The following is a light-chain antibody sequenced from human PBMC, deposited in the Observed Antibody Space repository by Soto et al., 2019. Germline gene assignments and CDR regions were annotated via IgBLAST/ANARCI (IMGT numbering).Light chain of an antibody. CDR1: QSVSSN. Sequence: IVMMQSPATLSVSPGERATLSCRASQSVSSNLAWYQQKPDQAPRLLIYGASTRATGIPARFSGSGSGTEFTLTISSLQSEDFAVYYCQQYNNWPPWTFGQGTKVEIK. CDR3: QQYNNWPPWT. CDR2: GAS. V-gene: IGKV3-15*01. J-gene: IGKJ1*01.